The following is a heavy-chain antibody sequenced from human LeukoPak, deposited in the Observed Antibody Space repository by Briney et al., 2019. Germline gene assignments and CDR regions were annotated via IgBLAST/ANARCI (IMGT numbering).Heavy chain of an antibody. Sequence: SETLSLTCGVYDGSLNANCWSWIRQPPGKGLEWIGEVYHSGSARYDPSLQSRVTIPVDASKDQFSLKLSSVTAADTAAYYCARGLGGGNSVYFDLGAVAPWSLSHQ. V-gene: IGHV4-34*01. CDR3: ARGLGGGNSVYFDL. CDR2: VYHSGSA. J-gene: IGHJ2*01. CDR1: DGSLNANC. D-gene: IGHD4-23*01.